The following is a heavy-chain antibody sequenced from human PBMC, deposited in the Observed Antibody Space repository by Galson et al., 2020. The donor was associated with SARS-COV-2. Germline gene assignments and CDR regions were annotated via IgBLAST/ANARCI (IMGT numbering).Heavy chain of an antibody. CDR1: GFTFSSYG. CDR3: ARDCIAAADCGMDV. D-gene: IGHD6-13*01. V-gene: IGHV3-33*01. Sequence: GESLKISCAASGFTFSSYGMHWVRQAPGNGLEWVAVIWYDGSNKYYADSVKGRFTISRDNSKNTLYLQMNSLRAEDTAVYYCARDCIAAADCGMDVWGQGTTVTVSS. J-gene: IGHJ6*02. CDR2: IWYDGSNK.